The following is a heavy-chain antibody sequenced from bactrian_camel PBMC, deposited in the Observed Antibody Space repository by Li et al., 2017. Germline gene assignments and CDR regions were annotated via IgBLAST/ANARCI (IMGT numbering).Heavy chain of an antibody. Sequence: QVQLVESGGGSVQAGGSLNLTCVASSSVYCMGWFRHPPGKREKREAVATIDTDGGTFYAVSVQGRFTISQDSTKNTFDLQMNNMKPEDTAMYYCAAGLRQCSYPGGTWVSTAGSWGSGTQVTVS. V-gene: IGHV3S53*01. CDR1: SSVYC. CDR2: IDTDGGT. CDR3: AAGLRQCSYPGGTWVSTAGS. J-gene: IGHJ6*01. D-gene: IGHD3*01.